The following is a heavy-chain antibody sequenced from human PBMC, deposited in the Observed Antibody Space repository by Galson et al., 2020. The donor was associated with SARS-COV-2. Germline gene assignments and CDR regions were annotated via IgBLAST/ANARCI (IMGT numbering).Heavy chain of an antibody. Sequence: GGSLRLSCAASGFNFDTYAMAWVRQAPGNGLAWLSNICHAGACTYYAASVKGRFTISRDNSKNILFLQMNSLRVEDTAKYYCAKEGGTGWATDFFPHWGQGALVTVSS. D-gene: IGHD6-19*01. V-gene: IGHV3-23*01. J-gene: IGHJ1*01. CDR3: AKEGGTGWATDFFPH. CDR1: GFNFDTYA. CDR2: ICHAGACT.